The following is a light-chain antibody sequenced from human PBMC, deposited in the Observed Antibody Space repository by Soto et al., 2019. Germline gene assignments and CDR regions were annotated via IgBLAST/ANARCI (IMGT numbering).Light chain of an antibody. CDR1: ETVSARQ. CDR2: DVS. Sequence: IVLTQSPGTLSLSPGERATLSCRASETVSARQLAWYQQKPGQAPRLLIYDVSIRAPGIPDRFSGSGSGTDFTLTISRLEPEDFAMYYCQCYEQSLSTFAQGARVEIK. CDR3: QCYEQSLST. J-gene: IGKJ1*01. V-gene: IGKV3-20*01.